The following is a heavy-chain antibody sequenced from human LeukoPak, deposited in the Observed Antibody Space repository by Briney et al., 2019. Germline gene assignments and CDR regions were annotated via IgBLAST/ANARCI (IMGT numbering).Heavy chain of an antibody. CDR2: ISYDGSNK. J-gene: IGHJ5*02. CDR3: AKSSRIAAAGNWFDP. D-gene: IGHD6-13*01. Sequence: GGSLRLSCAASGFTFSSYGMHWVRQAPGKGLEWVAVISYDGSNKYYADSVKGRFTISRDNSKNTLYLQMNSLRAEDTAVYYCAKSSRIAAAGNWFDPWGQGTLVTVSS. CDR1: GFTFSSYG. V-gene: IGHV3-30*18.